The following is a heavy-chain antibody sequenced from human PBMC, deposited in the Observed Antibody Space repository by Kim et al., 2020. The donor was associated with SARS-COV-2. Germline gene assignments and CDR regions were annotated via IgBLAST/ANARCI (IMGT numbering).Heavy chain of an antibody. CDR2: INYSGTT. CDR1: GGSVDNTNYY. D-gene: IGHD1-26*01. V-gene: IGHV4-61*01. CDR3: VRESYSVTAIDR. Sequence: SETLSLTCSFSGGSVDNTNYYWGWIRPPPGKGLEFIGYINYSGTTSYNLYLKSRATMSIDTPKNQFALRLSTVTAADTAVFYCVRESYSVTAIDRWCQGIMVTASS. J-gene: IGHJ3*01.